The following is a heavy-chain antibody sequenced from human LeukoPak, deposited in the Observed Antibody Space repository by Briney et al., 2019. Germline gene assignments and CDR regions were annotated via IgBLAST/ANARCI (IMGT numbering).Heavy chain of an antibody. D-gene: IGHD4-11*01. CDR1: GGSISSGSYY. V-gene: IGHV4-61*02. CDR3: ARTVYYFDY. Sequence: PSETLSLTCTVSGGSISSGSYYWNWIRQPAGKGLEWIGRIYTSGSTNYNPSLKSRVTISVDTSKNQFSLKLSSVTAADTAVYYRARTVYYFDYWGQGTLVTVSS. J-gene: IGHJ4*02. CDR2: IYTSGST.